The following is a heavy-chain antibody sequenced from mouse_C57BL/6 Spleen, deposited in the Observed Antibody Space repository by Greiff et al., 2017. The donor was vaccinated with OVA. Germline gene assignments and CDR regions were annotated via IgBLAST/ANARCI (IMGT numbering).Heavy chain of an antibody. CDR1: GFTFSNYW. J-gene: IGHJ2*01. CDR2: IRLKSDNYAT. CDR3: TAPYDYDAGYFDY. Sequence: EVMLVASGGGLVQPGGSMKLSCVASGFTFSNYWMNWVRQSPEKGLEWVAQIRLKSDNYATHYAESVKGRFTISRDDSNSSVYLQMNNLRAEDTGIYYCTAPYDYDAGYFDYWGQGTTLTVSS. D-gene: IGHD2-4*01. V-gene: IGHV6-3*01.